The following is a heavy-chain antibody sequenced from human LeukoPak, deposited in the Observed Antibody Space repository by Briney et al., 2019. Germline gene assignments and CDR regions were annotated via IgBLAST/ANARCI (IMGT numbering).Heavy chain of an antibody. V-gene: IGHV3-23*01. D-gene: IGHD6-19*01. J-gene: IGHJ4*02. Sequence: GGSLRLSCAASGFTFSSYAMNWVRLAPGKGLEWVLGISGVDGNTYYADSVKGRFTISRDSSKNTLHLQMTSLRAEDTAVYYCAKGGSGWSYLDYWGQGALVTVSS. CDR2: ISGVDGNT. CDR3: AKGGSGWSYLDY. CDR1: GFTFSSYA.